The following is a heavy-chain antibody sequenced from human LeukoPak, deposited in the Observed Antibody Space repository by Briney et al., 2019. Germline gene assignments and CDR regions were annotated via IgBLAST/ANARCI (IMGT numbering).Heavy chain of an antibody. CDR3: AKAVGSGWRYYFDY. V-gene: IGHV3-23*01. CDR1: GFTFSSNA. CDR2: ISGSGGNT. J-gene: IGHJ4*02. Sequence: GGSLRLSCAASGFTFSSNAMIWVRQAPRKGLEWVSGISGSGGNTYYADSVKGRLTISRDNSKNTLYLQMNSLRAEDTAVYYCAKAVGSGWRYYFDYWGQGTLVTVSS. D-gene: IGHD6-19*01.